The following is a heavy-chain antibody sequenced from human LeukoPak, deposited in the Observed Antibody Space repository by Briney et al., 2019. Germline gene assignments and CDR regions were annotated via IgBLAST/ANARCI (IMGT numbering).Heavy chain of an antibody. CDR3: ARSTREYSSSSAARE. CDR2: INPNSGGT. J-gene: IGHJ4*02. CDR1: GYTFTGYY. V-gene: IGHV1-2*02. D-gene: IGHD6-6*01. Sequence: APVKVSCKASGYTFTGYYMHWVRQAPGQGLEWMGWINPNSGGTNYAQKFQGRVTMTRDTSISTAYMELSRLRSDDTAVYYCARSTREYSSSSAAREWGQGTLVTVSS.